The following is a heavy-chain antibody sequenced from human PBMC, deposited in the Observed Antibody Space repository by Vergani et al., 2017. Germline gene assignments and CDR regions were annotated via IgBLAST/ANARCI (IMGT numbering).Heavy chain of an antibody. Sequence: QVQLVESGGGVVQPGTSLRLSCAASGFIFKNHGMQWVRQAPGKGLEWVALIWDDGSKKNYGDSMKGRFTISRDNSKDTLYLQMNSLRAEDTAVYYCAKDSVWFDPWGQGTLVTVSS. D-gene: IGHD3-10*01. CDR2: IWDDGSKK. J-gene: IGHJ5*02. CDR1: GFIFKNHG. CDR3: AKDSVWFDP. V-gene: IGHV3-33*06.